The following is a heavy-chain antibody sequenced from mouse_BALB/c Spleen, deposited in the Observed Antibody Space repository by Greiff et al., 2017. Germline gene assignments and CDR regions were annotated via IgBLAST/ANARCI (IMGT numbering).Heavy chain of an antibody. J-gene: IGHJ2*01. CDR2: INPSNGRT. V-gene: IGHV1S81*02. D-gene: IGHD2-1*01. CDR1: GYTFTSYW. CDR3: ARSGGNPDY. Sequence: QVQLQQPGAELVKPEASVKLSCKASGYTFTSYWMHWVKQRPGQGLEWIGEINPSNGRTNYNEKFKSKATLTVDKSSSTAYMQLSSLTSEDSAVYYCARSGGNPDYWGQGTTLTVSS.